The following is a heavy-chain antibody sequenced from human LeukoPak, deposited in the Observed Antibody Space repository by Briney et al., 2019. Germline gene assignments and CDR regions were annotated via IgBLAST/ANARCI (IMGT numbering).Heavy chain of an antibody. CDR2: INQGGSET. V-gene: IGHV3-7*01. Sequence: PGGSLRLSCAASGFTFRTYWMSWVRQAPGKGLEWVASINQGGSETYYVESVKGRFAISRDNAMNSFFLQMNSVRAEDTALYYCARLKGDRTIYDYWGQGTLVTVSS. J-gene: IGHJ4*02. CDR3: ARLKGDRTIYDY. CDR1: GFTFRTYW. D-gene: IGHD2-21*01.